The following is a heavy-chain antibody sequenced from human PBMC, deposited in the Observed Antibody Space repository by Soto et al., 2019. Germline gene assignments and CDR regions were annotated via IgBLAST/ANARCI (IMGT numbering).Heavy chain of an antibody. J-gene: IGHJ6*02. V-gene: IGHV4-59*02. CDR1: GGSVSSYY. Sequence: TSETLSLTCTVSGGSVSSYYWSWIRQPPGKGLEWIGYIYYSGSTNYNPSLKSRVTISVDTSKNQFSLKLSSVTAADTAVYYCARVRYGDYPALYGMDVWGQGTTVTVSS. CDR3: ARVRYGDYPALYGMDV. D-gene: IGHD4-17*01. CDR2: IYYSGST.